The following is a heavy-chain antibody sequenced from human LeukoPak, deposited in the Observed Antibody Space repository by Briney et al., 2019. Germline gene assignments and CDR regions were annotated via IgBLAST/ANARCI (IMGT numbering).Heavy chain of an antibody. J-gene: IGHJ3*02. CDR1: GGSISSYY. CDR2: IYYSGST. CDR3: AGGQNDYGGRGAFDI. Sequence: SETLSFSCTVSGGSISSYYWSWRRQPPGKGLWWVGNIYYSGSTNYNPSLKSRVTISVDTSKNQFSLKLSSVTAADTAVYYCAGGQNDYGGRGAFDIWGQGTMVTVSS. V-gene: IGHV4-59*08. D-gene: IGHD4-23*01.